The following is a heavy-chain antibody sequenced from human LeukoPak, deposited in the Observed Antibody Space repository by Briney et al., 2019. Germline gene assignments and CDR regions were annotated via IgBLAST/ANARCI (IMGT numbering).Heavy chain of an antibody. Sequence: RASETLSLTCTVSGGSISSGSYYCSWIRQHPGKGLEWIGYIHYSGSTYHNPSLKSRVTISVDTSKNQFSLKLSSVTAADTAVYYCARGGDGYVNWFDPWGQGTLVSVSS. CDR2: IHYSGST. CDR1: GGSISSGSYY. D-gene: IGHD5-24*01. V-gene: IGHV4-31*03. J-gene: IGHJ5*02. CDR3: ARGGDGYVNWFDP.